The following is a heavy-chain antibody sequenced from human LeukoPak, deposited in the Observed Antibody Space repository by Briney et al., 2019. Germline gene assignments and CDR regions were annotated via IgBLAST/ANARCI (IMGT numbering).Heavy chain of an antibody. J-gene: IGHJ6*02. CDR3: ARGPPGDFWTYDYYHYGMDV. CDR1: GFPFSNYA. V-gene: IGHV3-33*01. CDR2: IWYDGSDK. Sequence: GTSLRLSCAASGFPFSNYAMHWVRQDPGKGLEWVAVIWYDGSDKYYGESLKGRFTISRDNSKNTLYLQMNSLRAEDSAVYYCARGPPGDFWTYDYYHYGMDVWGQGTTVTVSS. D-gene: IGHD3/OR15-3a*01.